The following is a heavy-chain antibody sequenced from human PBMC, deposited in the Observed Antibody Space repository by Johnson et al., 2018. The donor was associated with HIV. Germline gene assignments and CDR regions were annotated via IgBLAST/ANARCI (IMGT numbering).Heavy chain of an antibody. CDR1: GFTFRSYA. J-gene: IGHJ3*02. V-gene: IGHV3-30*04. CDR2: ISYDGSNK. Sequence: MQLVESGGGAVQPGRSLRLSCAASGFTFRSYAMHWVRQAPGKGLEWVAVISYDGSNKYYADSVKGRFTISRDNSKNTLYLQMNSLRAEDTAVYYCARDEITMIVVAGDAFDIWGQGTMVTVSS. CDR3: ARDEITMIVVAGDAFDI. D-gene: IGHD3-22*01.